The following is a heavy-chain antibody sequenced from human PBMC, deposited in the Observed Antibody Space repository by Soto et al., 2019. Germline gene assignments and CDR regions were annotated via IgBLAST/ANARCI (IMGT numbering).Heavy chain of an antibody. CDR3: AREMRDIVVVVAVGGMGV. CDR2: ISSSSSTI. D-gene: IGHD2-15*01. Sequence: EVQLVESGGGLVQPGGSLRLSCAASGFTFSSYSMNWVRQAPGKGLEWVSYISSSSSTIYYADSVKGRFTISRDNAKNSLYLQMNSLRAEDTAVYYCAREMRDIVVVVAVGGMGVWGQGTTVTVSS. J-gene: IGHJ6*02. V-gene: IGHV3-48*01. CDR1: GFTFSSYS.